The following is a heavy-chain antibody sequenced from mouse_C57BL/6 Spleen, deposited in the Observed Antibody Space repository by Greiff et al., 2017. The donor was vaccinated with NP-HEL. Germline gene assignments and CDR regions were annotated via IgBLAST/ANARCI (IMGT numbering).Heavy chain of an antibody. Sequence: DVKLQESGPELVKPGASVKISCKASGYSFTGYYMHWVKQSSEKSLEWIGEINPSTGGTSYNQKFKGKATLTVDKSSSTAYMQLKSLTSEDSAVYYCAREFITTVVATRDYWGQGTTLTVSS. D-gene: IGHD1-1*01. CDR3: AREFITTVVATRDY. V-gene: IGHV1-43*01. CDR1: GYSFTGYY. J-gene: IGHJ2*01. CDR2: INPSTGGT.